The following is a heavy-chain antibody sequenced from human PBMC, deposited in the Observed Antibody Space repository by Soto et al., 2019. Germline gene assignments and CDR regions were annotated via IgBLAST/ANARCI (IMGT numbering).Heavy chain of an antibody. D-gene: IGHD4-4*01. J-gene: IGHJ6*02. CDR1: GGTFSSHA. CDR2: IIPIFGTA. V-gene: IGHV1-69*13. CDR3: ARDYTVTTSGYYYGMDV. Sequence: SVKVSCKASGGTFSSHAISWVRQAPGQGLEWMGGIIPIFGTANYAQKFQGRVTITADESTSTAYMELSSLRSEDTAVYYCARDYTVTTSGYYYGMDVWGQGTTVTVSS.